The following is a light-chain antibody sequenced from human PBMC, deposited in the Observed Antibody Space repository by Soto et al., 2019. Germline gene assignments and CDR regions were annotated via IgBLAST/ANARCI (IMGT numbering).Light chain of an antibody. CDR2: KVS. Sequence: DIVMTQTPLSSPVTLGQAASISCRPSQSLVHNDGNTYLSWFQQRPGQPPRLPIYKVSDRFSGVPDRFSGSGAGKDFSLTISRVEAEDVGVYFCMQATQSSWTFGQGTKVEI. J-gene: IGKJ1*01. CDR1: QSLVHNDGNTY. CDR3: MQATQSSWT. V-gene: IGKV2-24*01.